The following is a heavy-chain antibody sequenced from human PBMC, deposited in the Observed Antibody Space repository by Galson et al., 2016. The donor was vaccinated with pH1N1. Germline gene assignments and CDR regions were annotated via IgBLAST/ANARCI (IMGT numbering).Heavy chain of an antibody. Sequence: SVKVSCKASGYTFTNYHIHWVRQAPGQGLDWMGIVNPNGGSTNYAQRFQGRVTMATDTSTSTVYMGLSSLRSEDKAIYYCAKGRVDSTIFRAISIRGDEAFDIWGQGTMVTVSS. CDR1: GYTFTNYH. CDR3: AKGRVDSTIFRAISIRGDEAFDI. D-gene: IGHD3-10*01. V-gene: IGHV1-46*01. CDR2: VNPNGGST. J-gene: IGHJ3*02.